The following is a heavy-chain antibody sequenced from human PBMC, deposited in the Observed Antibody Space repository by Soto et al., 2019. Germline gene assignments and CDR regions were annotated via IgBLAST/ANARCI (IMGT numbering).Heavy chain of an antibody. D-gene: IGHD2-2*01. V-gene: IGHV1-69*04. CDR3: ARDRGDIVVVPAAKSGAAFDI. J-gene: IGHJ3*02. CDR1: GGTFSSYT. Sequence: SVKVSCKASGGTFSSYTISWVRQAPGQGLEWMGRIIPILGIANYAQKFQGRVTITADKSTSTAYMELSSLRSEDTAVYYCARDRGDIVVVPAAKSGAAFDIWGQGTMVTVSS. CDR2: IIPILGIA.